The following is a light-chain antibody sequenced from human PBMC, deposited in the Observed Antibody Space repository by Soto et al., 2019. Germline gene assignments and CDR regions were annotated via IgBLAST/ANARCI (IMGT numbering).Light chain of an antibody. J-gene: IGKJ4*01. CDR2: SAS. V-gene: IGKV1-9*01. Sequence: DIQLTQSPSFLSASVGDTVTITCRASQALSNYLAWYQQKPGKAPDLLIYSASTLQSGVPSRFSGSGSETEFSLTIRALQPEDFATYYCQQLNSYPSFTFGGGTKVEIK. CDR3: QQLNSYPSFT. CDR1: QALSNY.